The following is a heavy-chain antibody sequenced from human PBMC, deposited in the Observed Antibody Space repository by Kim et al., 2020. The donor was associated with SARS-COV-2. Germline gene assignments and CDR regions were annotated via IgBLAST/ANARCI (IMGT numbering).Heavy chain of an antibody. D-gene: IGHD3-22*01. V-gene: IGHV3-74*01. CDR2: INSDGSST. J-gene: IGHJ4*02. CDR1: GFTFSSYW. CDR3: ARVYYYDSSGYYYGGY. Sequence: GGSLRLSCAASGFTFSSYWMHWVRQAPGKGLVWVSRINSDGSSTSYADSVKGRFTISRDNAKNTLYLQMNSLRAEDTAVYYCARVYYYDSSGYYYGGYWGQGTLVTVSS.